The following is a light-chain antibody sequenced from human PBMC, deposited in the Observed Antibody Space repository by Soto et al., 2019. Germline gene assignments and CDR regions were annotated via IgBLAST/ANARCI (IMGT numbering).Light chain of an antibody. J-gene: IGKJ1*01. V-gene: IGKV1-5*03. CDR3: QHYTAYSRT. CDR2: KAS. Sequence: DIQMTQSPSTLSASIGDRVTITCRASKSIDSGLAWYQQNPGKGPKLLIYKASSLQTGVPSRFSGSGSGTEFTLTISSLQADDFATYYCQHYTAYSRTFGQGTKVEVK. CDR1: KSIDSG.